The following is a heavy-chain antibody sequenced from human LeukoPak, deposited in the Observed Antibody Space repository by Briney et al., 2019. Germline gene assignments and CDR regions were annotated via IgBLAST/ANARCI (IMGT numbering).Heavy chain of an antibody. V-gene: IGHV1-46*01. CDR1: GYTFINYY. CDR2: INPSGGSP. D-gene: IGHD6-13*01. J-gene: IGHJ3*01. Sequence: ASVKVSCKSSGYTFINYYIHWLPQAPGQGREWMGIINPSGGSPTYAQKFQGRVTMTSDMSTSTVYMELSSLGSEDTAVYYSARDVAAAGSAFDFWGQGTMVTVSS. CDR3: ARDVAAAGSAFDF.